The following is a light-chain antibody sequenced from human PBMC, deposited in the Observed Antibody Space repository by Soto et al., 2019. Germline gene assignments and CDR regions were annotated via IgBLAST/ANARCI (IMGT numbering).Light chain of an antibody. CDR1: QGISNY. J-gene: IGKJ3*01. V-gene: IGKV1-27*01. CDR3: QKYNSALET. Sequence: DIQMTQSPSSLSASVGDRVTITCRASQGISNYLAWYQQKPGKVPKVLIYAATTLQSGVPSRFSGSGSGTDFTLTISSLQPEDVATYYGQKYNSALETFGPGTKVDIK. CDR2: AAT.